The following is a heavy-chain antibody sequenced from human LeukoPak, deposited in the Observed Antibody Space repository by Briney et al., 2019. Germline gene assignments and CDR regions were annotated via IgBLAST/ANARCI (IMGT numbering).Heavy chain of an antibody. D-gene: IGHD3-3*01. CDR1: GGSFSGYY. J-gene: IGHJ4*02. CDR3: ARGPYDFWSGWYYFDY. CDR2: INHSGST. V-gene: IGHV4-34*01. Sequence: PSETLSLTCAVYGGSFSGYYWSWIRQPPGKGLEWIGEINHSGSTNYNPSLKSRVTISVDTSKNQFSLKLSSVTAADTAVYYCARGPYDFWSGWYYFDYWGQGTLVTVSS.